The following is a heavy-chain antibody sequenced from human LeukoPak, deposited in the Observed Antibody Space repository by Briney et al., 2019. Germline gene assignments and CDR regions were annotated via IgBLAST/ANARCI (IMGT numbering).Heavy chain of an antibody. V-gene: IGHV4-31*03. Sequence: PSETLSLTCTVSGGSISSGGYYWSWIRQHPGKGLEWIGYIYYSGSTYYNPSLKSRVTISVDTSKNQFSLKLSSVTATDTAVYYCARLVGTSGAFDYWGQGTLVTVSS. CDR2: IYYSGST. J-gene: IGHJ4*02. CDR3: ARLVGTSGAFDY. D-gene: IGHD3-10*01. CDR1: GGSISSGGYY.